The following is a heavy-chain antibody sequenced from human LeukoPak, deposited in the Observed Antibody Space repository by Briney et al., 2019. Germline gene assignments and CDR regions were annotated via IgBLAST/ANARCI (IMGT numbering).Heavy chain of an antibody. J-gene: IGHJ6*02. CDR3: ARQAFSYGMDV. CDR1: GFTCGDCA. Sequence: GGSLRLSCAASGFTCGDCAMHWVRQAPGKGLEWVSLISGDGGSTYYADSVKGRLTISRDNRKNSLYLQMNSLRTEDTALYYCARQAFSYGMDVWGQGTTVTVSS. CDR2: ISGDGGST. V-gene: IGHV3-43*02.